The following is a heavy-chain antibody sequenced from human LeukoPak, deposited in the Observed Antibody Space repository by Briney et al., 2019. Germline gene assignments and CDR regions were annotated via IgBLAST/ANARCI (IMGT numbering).Heavy chain of an antibody. V-gene: IGHV3-30*02. Sequence: GGSLRLSCAASGFTSSYYAMHWVRQAPGKGLEWVAFIRYDGSNKYYADSVKGRFTISRDNSNNILYLQMNSLRPEDTAVYYCAKDIHSGSAARMGAFDIWGQGTMVTVSS. CDR3: AKDIHSGSAARMGAFDI. CDR1: GFTSSYYA. J-gene: IGHJ3*02. D-gene: IGHD2-15*01. CDR2: IRYDGSNK.